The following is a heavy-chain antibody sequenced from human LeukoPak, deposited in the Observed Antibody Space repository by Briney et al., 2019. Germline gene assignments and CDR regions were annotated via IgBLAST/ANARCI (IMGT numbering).Heavy chain of an antibody. D-gene: IGHD3-22*01. CDR2: IDYNGRI. Sequence: SETLSLTCTVSGGSISSYYWSWIRQPPGKGLEWIGYIDYNGRINYNPSLKSRVTISIDTSKNQFSLKLNSVTAADTAVYYCARDWGSGYYYIDYWGQGSLVTVSS. V-gene: IGHV4-59*01. CDR3: ARDWGSGYYYIDY. J-gene: IGHJ4*02. CDR1: GGSISSYY.